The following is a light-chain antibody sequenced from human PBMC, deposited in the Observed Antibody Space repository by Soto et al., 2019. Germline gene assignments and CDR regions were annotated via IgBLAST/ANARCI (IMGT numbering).Light chain of an antibody. V-gene: IGLV2-8*01. CDR2: EVT. Sequence: QSVLTQPPSASGSLGQSVTISCTGTSSDVGGYNYVSWHQQHPGKAPKVMIYEVTKRPPGVPDRFSGSKSGNTASLTVSGLQAEDEADYCSSFAGGGNPVLLGGGTKLTVL. CDR3: SSFAGGGNPVL. CDR1: SSDVGGYNY. J-gene: IGLJ2*01.